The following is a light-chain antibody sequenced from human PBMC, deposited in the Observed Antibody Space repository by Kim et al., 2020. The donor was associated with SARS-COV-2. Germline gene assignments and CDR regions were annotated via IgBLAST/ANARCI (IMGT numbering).Light chain of an antibody. V-gene: IGLV2-14*03. J-gene: IGLJ2*01. CDR3: SSYTSSNTVI. CDR1: SSDVGGYNY. Sequence: QSALTQPASVSGSPGQSITISCTGTSSDVGGYNYVSWYQQHPGNAPKLMIFDVNNRPSGVSNRFSGSKSGNTAALTISGLQAEDEADYYCSSYTSSNTVIFGGGTQLTVL. CDR2: DVN.